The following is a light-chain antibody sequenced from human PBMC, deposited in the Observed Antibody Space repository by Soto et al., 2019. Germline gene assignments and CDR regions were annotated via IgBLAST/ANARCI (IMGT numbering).Light chain of an antibody. J-gene: IGKJ5*01. Sequence: ELVMTQSPAILSVSPGERATLSCRASQSVRSNLAWYQQKPGQAPRLLIYGASTRATGIPARFSGSGSGTEFTLTISSLQSEDFAVYFCQQYNNWPPITFGQGTRLEIK. CDR2: GAS. V-gene: IGKV3-15*01. CDR1: QSVRSN. CDR3: QQYNNWPPIT.